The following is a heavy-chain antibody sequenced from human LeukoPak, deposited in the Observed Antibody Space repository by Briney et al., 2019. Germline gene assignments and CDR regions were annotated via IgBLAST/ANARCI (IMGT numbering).Heavy chain of an antibody. CDR2: IIPIFGTA. V-gene: IGHV1-69*13. J-gene: IGHJ4*02. Sequence: ASVKVSCKASGGTFSSYAISWVRQAPGQGLEWMGGIIPIFGTANYAQKFQGRVTITADESTSTAYMELSSLRSEDTAVYYCARDLGSGSSFDYWGQGTLVTVSP. CDR3: ARDLGSGSSFDY. CDR1: GGTFSSYA. D-gene: IGHD3-10*02.